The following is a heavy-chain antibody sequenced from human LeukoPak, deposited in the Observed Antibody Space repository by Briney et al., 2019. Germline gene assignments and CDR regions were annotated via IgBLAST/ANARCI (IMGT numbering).Heavy chain of an antibody. J-gene: IGHJ4*02. CDR3: ARDWGGSTVTTFDY. Sequence: GGSLRLSCPAAGFTFSSYAMHWVRQAPGKGLEWVAVISYDGSNKYYADSVKGRFTISRDNSKITQYLQMNSLRAEDTAVYYCARDWGGSTVTTFDYWGQGTLVTVSS. D-gene: IGHD4-17*01. CDR1: GFTFSSYA. CDR2: ISYDGSNK. V-gene: IGHV3-30*04.